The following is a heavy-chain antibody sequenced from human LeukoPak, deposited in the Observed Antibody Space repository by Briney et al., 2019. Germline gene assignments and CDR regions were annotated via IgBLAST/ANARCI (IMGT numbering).Heavy chain of an antibody. D-gene: IGHD5-18*01. CDR2: IYASGST. CDR3: ARDSGYQTANTAPRPYYYYYMDV. CDR1: GGSIGSGSYY. V-gene: IGHV4-61*02. Sequence: SETLSLTCTVSGGSIGSGSYYWSWIRQPAGKGLEWIGRIYASGSTNYNPSLKSRVTISVDTSKNQFSLKLSSVTAADTAVYYCARDSGYQTANTAPRPYYYYYMDVWGKGTTVTISS. J-gene: IGHJ6*03.